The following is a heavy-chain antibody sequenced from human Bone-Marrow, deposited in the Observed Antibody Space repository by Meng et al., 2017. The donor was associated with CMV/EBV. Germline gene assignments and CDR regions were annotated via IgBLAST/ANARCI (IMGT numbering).Heavy chain of an antibody. CDR3: ASVGSSGLGRE. CDR2: IIPIFGTA. Sequence: SVKVSCKASGGTFSSYAISWVRQAPGQGLEWMGGIIPIFGTANYAQKFQGRVTMTRNTSISTAYMELSSLRSEDTAVYYCASVGSSGLGREWGQGTLVTVSS. J-gene: IGHJ4*02. V-gene: IGHV1-69*05. CDR1: GGTFSSYA. D-gene: IGHD6-6*01.